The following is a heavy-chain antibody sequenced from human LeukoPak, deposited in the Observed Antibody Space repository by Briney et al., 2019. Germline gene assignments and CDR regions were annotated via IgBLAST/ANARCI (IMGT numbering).Heavy chain of an antibody. D-gene: IGHD2-2*01. Sequence: ASVKVSCKASGYTFTSYGISWVRQAPGQGLEWMGWISAYNGNTNYAQKLQGRVTITSDTSTSTAYMELRSLRSDDTAVYYCARDRDIVVVPAAGAWFDPWGQGTLVTVSS. J-gene: IGHJ5*02. CDR1: GYTFTSYG. CDR3: ARDRDIVVVPAAGAWFDP. CDR2: ISAYNGNT. V-gene: IGHV1-18*01.